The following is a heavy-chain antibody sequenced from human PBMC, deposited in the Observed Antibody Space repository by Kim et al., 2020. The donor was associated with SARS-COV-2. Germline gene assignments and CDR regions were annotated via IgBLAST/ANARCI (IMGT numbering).Heavy chain of an antibody. Sequence: NYAQKCQGRVTMTRGTSISTAYMELSRLASDDTAVYYCPRDGFSGAAFDSWGQGTLVTVSS. V-gene: IGHV1-2*02. CDR3: PRDGFSGAAFDS. D-gene: IGHD3-10*01. J-gene: IGHJ5*01.